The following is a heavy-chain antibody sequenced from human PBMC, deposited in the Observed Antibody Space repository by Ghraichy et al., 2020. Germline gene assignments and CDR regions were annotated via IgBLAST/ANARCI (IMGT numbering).Heavy chain of an antibody. V-gene: IGHV4-31*03. J-gene: IGHJ3*02. D-gene: IGHD4-17*01. CDR2: IYYSGST. CDR1: GGSISSGGYY. Sequence: SETLTLTCTVSGGSISSGGYYWSWIRQHPGKGLEWIGYIYYSGSTYYNPSLKSRVTISVDTSKNQFSLKLSSVTAADTAVYYCARDERAGVTTDPYDAFDIWGQGTMVTVSS. CDR3: ARDERAGVTTDPYDAFDI.